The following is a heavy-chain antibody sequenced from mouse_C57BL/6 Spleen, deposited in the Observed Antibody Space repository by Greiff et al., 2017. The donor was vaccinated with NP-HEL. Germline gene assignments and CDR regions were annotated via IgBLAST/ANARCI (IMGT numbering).Heavy chain of an antibody. J-gene: IGHJ1*03. V-gene: IGHV1-82*01. CDR3: ARTDTVVSRYFEV. CDR1: GYAFSSSW. Sequence: QVQLQQSGPELVKPGASVKISCKASGYAFSSSWMNWVKQRPGKGLEWIGRIYPGDGDTNYNGKFKGKATLTADKSSSTAYMQLSSLTSEDSAVYFCARTDTVVSRYFEVWGTGTTVTVSS. CDR2: IYPGDGDT. D-gene: IGHD1-1*01.